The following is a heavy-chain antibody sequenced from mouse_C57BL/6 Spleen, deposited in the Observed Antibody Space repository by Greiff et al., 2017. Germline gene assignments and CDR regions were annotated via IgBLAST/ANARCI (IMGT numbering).Heavy chain of an antibody. V-gene: IGHV1-59*01. Sequence: VQLQQPGAELVRPGTSVKLSCKASGYTFTSYWMHWVKQRPGQGLEWIGVIDPSDSYTNYNQKFKGKATLTVDTSSSTAYMQRSSLTSEDSAVYYCARKRMVTTDWYFDVWGTGTTVTVSS. CDR1: GYTFTSYW. CDR2: IDPSDSYT. D-gene: IGHD2-2*01. CDR3: ARKRMVTTDWYFDV. J-gene: IGHJ1*03.